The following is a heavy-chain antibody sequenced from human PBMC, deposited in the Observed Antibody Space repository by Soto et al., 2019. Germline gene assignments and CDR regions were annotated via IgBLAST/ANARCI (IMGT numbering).Heavy chain of an antibody. CDR3: ARDLESYDFWSGSFTIDY. D-gene: IGHD3-3*01. Sequence: EVQLVESGGGLVQPGGSLRLSCAASGFTFSSYSMNWVRQAQGKGLEWVSYISSSSSTIYYADSVKGRFTISRDNAKNSLYLQMNSLRAEDTAVYYCARDLESYDFWSGSFTIDYWGQGTLVTVSS. CDR1: GFTFSSYS. CDR2: ISSSSSTI. J-gene: IGHJ4*02. V-gene: IGHV3-48*01.